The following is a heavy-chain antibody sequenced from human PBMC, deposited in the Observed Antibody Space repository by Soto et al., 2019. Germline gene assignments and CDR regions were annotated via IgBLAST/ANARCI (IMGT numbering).Heavy chain of an antibody. CDR2: ISYDGSNK. J-gene: IGHJ6*02. V-gene: IGHV3-30-3*01. D-gene: IGHD3-3*01. CDR1: GFTFSSYA. Sequence: SLRLSCAASGFTFSSYAMHWVRQAPGKGLEWVAVISYDGSNKYYADSVKGRFTISRDNSKNTLYLQMNSLRAEDTAVYYCAVIVRDFWSGYYSYLYYGMDVWGQGTTVTVSS. CDR3: AVIVRDFWSGYYSYLYYGMDV.